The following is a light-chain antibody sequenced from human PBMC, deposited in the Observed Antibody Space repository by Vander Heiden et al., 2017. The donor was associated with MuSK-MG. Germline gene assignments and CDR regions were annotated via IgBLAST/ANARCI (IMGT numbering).Light chain of an antibody. CDR2: GAS. V-gene: IGKV3-15*01. Sequence: EIVMAQSPATLSVSPGDTATLPCRASQSLGTTLAWYQQKPGQAPRLLIYGASTRATGIPSRFSGSGSGTEFTLTITSLQSEDFAVYYCQQYNGWPPVTFGGGTRVEIK. CDR3: QQYNGWPPVT. CDR1: QSLGTT. J-gene: IGKJ4*01.